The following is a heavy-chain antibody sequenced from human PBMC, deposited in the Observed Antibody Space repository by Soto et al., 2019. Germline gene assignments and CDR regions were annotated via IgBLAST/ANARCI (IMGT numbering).Heavy chain of an antibody. J-gene: IGHJ6*02. CDR3: ARGINVVVPAAPQVFLWDV. V-gene: IGHV4-61*08. CDR1: GGSIDSGDYY. CDR2: VYYSGTT. Sequence: PSETLSLTCTVSGGSIDSGDYYWSWIRQPPGKGLEWIGYVYYSGTTNYNPFLKSRVTLSLDKSKNQFSLKMNSVTAADTAVYYCARGINVVVPAAPQVFLWDVWGQGTTVTVSS. D-gene: IGHD2-2*01.